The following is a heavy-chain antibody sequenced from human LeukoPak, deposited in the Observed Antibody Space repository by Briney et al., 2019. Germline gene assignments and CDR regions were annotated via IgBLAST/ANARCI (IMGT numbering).Heavy chain of an antibody. Sequence: SQTLSLTCAISGDSVSSNSAAWNWLRQSPSRGLEWLGSTYYRSKWYNDYAVSVKSRITINPDTSKNQFSLQLNSVTPEDTAVYYCARGRSGSYSDPTYYFDYWGQGTLVTVSS. CDR1: GDSVSSNSAA. CDR2: TYYRSKWYN. V-gene: IGHV6-1*01. J-gene: IGHJ4*02. CDR3: ARGRSGSYSDPTYYFDY. D-gene: IGHD1-26*01.